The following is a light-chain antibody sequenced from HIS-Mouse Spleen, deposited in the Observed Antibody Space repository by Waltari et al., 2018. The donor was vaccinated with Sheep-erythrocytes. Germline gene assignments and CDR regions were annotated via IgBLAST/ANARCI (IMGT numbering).Light chain of an antibody. J-gene: IGLJ3*02. CDR3: CSYAGSSTPWV. CDR1: SSDVGSYNL. V-gene: IGLV2-23*01. Sequence: QSALTQPASVSGSPGQSITISCTGTSSDVGSYNLVSWYQQHPGKAPKLMIYEGSKRPSGVSNRLSGSQSGNTAYLTISGLQAEDEADYYCCSYAGSSTPWVFGGGTKLTVL. CDR2: EGS.